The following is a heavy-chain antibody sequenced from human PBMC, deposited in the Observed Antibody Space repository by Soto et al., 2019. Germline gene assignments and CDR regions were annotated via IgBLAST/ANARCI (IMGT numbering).Heavy chain of an antibody. CDR2: IMPFIDTS. CDR3: ARGESSDTGDDV. D-gene: IGHD3-22*01. J-gene: IGHJ4*02. V-gene: IGHV1-69*01. Sequence: QVQLVQSGAEVKKPGSSVKVSCKASGGTFGSYTLNWVRQAPGQGLEWLGGIMPFIDTSTYAQQFQGRVTFTADDSTNTAYMELSSLRSEDTAMYFCARGESSDTGDDVWGQGTLVTVSS. CDR1: GGTFGSYT.